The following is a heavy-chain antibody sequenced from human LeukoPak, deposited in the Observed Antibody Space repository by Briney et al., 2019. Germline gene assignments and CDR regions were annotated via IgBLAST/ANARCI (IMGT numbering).Heavy chain of an antibody. D-gene: IGHD4-17*01. CDR2: IYSGGNT. CDR3: ARAYYGDYFDY. J-gene: IGHJ4*02. V-gene: IGHV3-53*01. CDR1: GLTASSNY. Sequence: GGSLRLSCAASGLTASSNYMSWVRQAPGKGLEWVSVIYSGGNTYYADSVKGRFTISRDNSKNTLYLQMNSLRAEDTAVYYCARAYYGDYFDYWGQGTLVTVSS.